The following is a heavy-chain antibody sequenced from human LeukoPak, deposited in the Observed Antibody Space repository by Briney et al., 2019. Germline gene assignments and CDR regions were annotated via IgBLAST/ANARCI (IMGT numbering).Heavy chain of an antibody. V-gene: IGHV4-4*02. CDR2: IYQSGST. J-gene: IGHJ4*02. D-gene: IGHD5-18*01. CDR3: ARHRLSGYSHGLFDY. Sequence: PSGTLSLTCAVSGGSMSSSNWWSWVRQPPGKGLEWIGEIYQSGSTNYSPSLKSRVTISIDKSKNQFSLRLTSVTAADTAVYYCARHRLSGYSHGLFDYWGQGTLVTVSS. CDR1: GGSMSSSNW.